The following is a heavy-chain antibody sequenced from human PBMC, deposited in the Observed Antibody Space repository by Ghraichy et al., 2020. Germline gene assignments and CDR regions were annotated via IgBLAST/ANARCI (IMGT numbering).Heavy chain of an antibody. J-gene: IGHJ4*02. CDR3: AREKRVDGSGSTFAAFDY. Sequence: ASVKVSCKASGYTFTGYYVYWVRRAPGQGLEWIGWINPNSGGTHYAQKFQGRVAVTRDTSISTAYMELRSLTSADTAVYYCAREKRVDGSGSTFAAFDYWGQGTQVSVS. D-gene: IGHD3-10*01. CDR1: GYTFTGYY. CDR2: INPNSGGT. V-gene: IGHV1-2*02.